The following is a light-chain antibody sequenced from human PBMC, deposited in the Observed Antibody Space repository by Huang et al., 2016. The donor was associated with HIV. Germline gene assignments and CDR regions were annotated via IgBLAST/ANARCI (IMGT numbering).Light chain of an antibody. V-gene: IGKV1-39*01. Sequence: DIQMTQSPSSLSASVGDRVTITCRASQSIANYLNWYQQKPGKAPKLLIYAASTLQSGVPSRFSDSGSGTDFTLTISSLQPEDFATYYCQQSYGTPRTFGQGTKLEIK. CDR2: AAS. J-gene: IGKJ2*01. CDR1: QSIANY. CDR3: QQSYGTPRT.